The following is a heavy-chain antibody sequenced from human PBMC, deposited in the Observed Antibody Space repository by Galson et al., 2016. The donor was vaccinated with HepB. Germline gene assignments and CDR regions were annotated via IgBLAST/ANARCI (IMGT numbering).Heavy chain of an antibody. CDR1: GFTFSSHW. CDR3: ARGSIVVLTAIPLVEFDY. Sequence: SLRLSCAASGFTFSSHWMNWVRQAPGKGLEWVANIKQDGTEKYYVDPVKGRFTISRDNAKNSLYLQMNSLRAEDTAVYYCARGSIVVLTAIPLVEFDYWGQGTLVTVSS. V-gene: IGHV3-7*03. CDR2: IKQDGTEK. J-gene: IGHJ4*02. D-gene: IGHD2-21*02.